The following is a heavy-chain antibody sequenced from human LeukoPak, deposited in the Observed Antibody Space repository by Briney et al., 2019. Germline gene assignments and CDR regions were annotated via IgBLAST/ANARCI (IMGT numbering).Heavy chain of an antibody. J-gene: IGHJ4*02. Sequence: ASVKVSCKASGYTFTSYGISWVRQAPGQGLEWMGWISAYNGNTNYAQKFQGRVTMTRNTSISTAYMELSSLRSEDTAVYYCARGRVVVAATQIYYFDYWGQGTLVTVSS. D-gene: IGHD2-15*01. CDR3: ARGRVVVAATQIYYFDY. CDR2: ISAYNGNT. V-gene: IGHV1-18*01. CDR1: GYTFTSYG.